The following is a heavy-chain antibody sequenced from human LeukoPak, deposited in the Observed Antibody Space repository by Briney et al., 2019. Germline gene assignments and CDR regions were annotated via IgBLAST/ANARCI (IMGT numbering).Heavy chain of an antibody. V-gene: IGHV3-23*01. D-gene: IGHD2-21*01. CDR3: AKDSPVIPFDD. CDR2: IDGSGSNT. CDR1: GFTFSSSA. Sequence: GGSLRLSCAASGFTFSSSAMNWVRQAPGKGPEWLSAIDGSGSNTYYPDSVKGRFTISRDNSKNTLYLQMNSLRADDTAIYYCAKDSPVIPFDDWGQGTLVTVSS. J-gene: IGHJ4*02.